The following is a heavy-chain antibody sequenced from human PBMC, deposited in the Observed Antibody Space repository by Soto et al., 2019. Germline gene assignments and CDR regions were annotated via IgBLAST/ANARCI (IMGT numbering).Heavy chain of an antibody. CDR3: ARPIVEYRSSWYSSTMDV. CDR2: ISGSGGST. CDR1: GFTFSSYA. Sequence: GGSLRLSCAASGFTFSSYAMSWVRQAPGKGLEWVSAISGSGGSTYYADSVKGRFTISRDNSKNTLYLQMNSLRAEDTAVYYCARPIVEYRSSWYSSTMDVWGQGTTVT. V-gene: IGHV3-23*01. J-gene: IGHJ6*02. D-gene: IGHD6-13*01.